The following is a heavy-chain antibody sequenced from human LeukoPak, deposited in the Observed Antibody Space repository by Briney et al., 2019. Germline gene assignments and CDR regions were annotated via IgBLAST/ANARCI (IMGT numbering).Heavy chain of an antibody. V-gene: IGHV3-74*01. Sequence: GGSLRLSCAPSGFNFTSDWMHWARQAPGKGLMWVSRINSDGTGTYADSVKGRFTISRDNANNTLYLQMNSLRADDTAVYYCTRAARTCHRRGCWKPSDYWGQGDLVTVSS. CDR2: INSDGTGT. D-gene: IGHD1-1*01. J-gene: IGHJ4*02. CDR1: GFNFTSDW. CDR3: TRAARTCHRRGCWKPSDY.